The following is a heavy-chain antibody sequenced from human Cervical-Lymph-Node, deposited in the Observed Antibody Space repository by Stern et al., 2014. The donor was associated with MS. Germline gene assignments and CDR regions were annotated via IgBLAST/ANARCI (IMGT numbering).Heavy chain of an antibody. Sequence: QLQLQESGPGLVKPSGTLSLTCAVSGGSISSSNWWSWVRQPPGKGLEWXGEIYHSGSTNYTPSLKSRVTISVDKSKNQFSLKLSSVTAADTAVYYCARAGQYYDFWSGRGAFDIWGQGTMVTVSS. V-gene: IGHV4-4*02. CDR2: IYHSGST. CDR3: ARAGQYYDFWSGRGAFDI. CDR1: GGSISSSNW. D-gene: IGHD3-3*01. J-gene: IGHJ3*02.